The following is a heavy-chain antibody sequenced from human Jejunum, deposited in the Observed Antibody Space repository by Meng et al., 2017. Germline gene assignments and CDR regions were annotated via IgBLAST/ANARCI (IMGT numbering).Heavy chain of an antibody. D-gene: IGHD3-22*01. CDR2: ININNGNP. Sequence: QVQLLQSGCVLKVSGASVKVSCKASGYTFTSYAINWLRQAPGEGPEWMGWININNGNPSYAQGFTGRFVFSLDTSVSTAYVQISSLKVEDTAMYYCARDNYDTASRFDYWGQGTLVTVSS. CDR3: ARDNYDTASRFDY. CDR1: GYTFTSYA. J-gene: IGHJ4*02. V-gene: IGHV7-4-1*02.